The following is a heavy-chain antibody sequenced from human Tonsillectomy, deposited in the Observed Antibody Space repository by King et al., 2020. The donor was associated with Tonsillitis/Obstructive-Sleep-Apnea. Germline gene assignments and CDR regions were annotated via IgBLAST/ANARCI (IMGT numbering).Heavy chain of an antibody. V-gene: IGHV3-64D*06. Sequence: VQLVESGGGLVQPGGSLRLSCSASGFTFSSYAMHWVRQAPGKGLEYVSAISSNGGSTYYADSVKGRFTISRDNSKNTLYLQMSSLRAEDTAVYYCVKDFMGEELLNDAFDIGGQGTMVTVSS. J-gene: IGHJ3*02. CDR3: VKDFMGEELLNDAFDI. CDR1: GFTFSSYA. D-gene: IGHD1-26*01. CDR2: ISSNGGST.